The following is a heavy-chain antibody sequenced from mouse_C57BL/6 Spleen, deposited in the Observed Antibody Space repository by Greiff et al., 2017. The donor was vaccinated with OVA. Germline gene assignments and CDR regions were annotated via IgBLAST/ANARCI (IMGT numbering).Heavy chain of an antibody. D-gene: IGHD1-1*01. CDR3: ARGDYYGSSSWFAY. CDR2: IYPGDGVT. Sequence: QVQLQQSGAELVKPGASVKISCKASGYAFSSYWMNWVKQRPGKGLEWIGQIYPGDGVTNYNGKFKGKATLTADKSSSTAYMQLSSLTSEDSAVYFCARGDYYGSSSWFAYWGQGTLVTVSA. CDR1: GYAFSSYW. J-gene: IGHJ3*01. V-gene: IGHV1-80*01.